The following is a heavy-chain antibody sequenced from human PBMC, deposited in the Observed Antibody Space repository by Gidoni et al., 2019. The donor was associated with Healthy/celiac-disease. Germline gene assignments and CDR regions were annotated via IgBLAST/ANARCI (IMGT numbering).Heavy chain of an antibody. CDR1: GYSFTSYW. CDR3: ARESITGYCSGGSCTDAFDI. D-gene: IGHD2-15*01. V-gene: IGHV5-51*01. Sequence: EVQLVQSGAEVTKPGEPLKISCKGSGYSFTSYWIGWVRQMPGKGLEWMGIIYPGDSDTRYSPSFQGQVTISADKSISTAYLQWSSLKASDTAMYYCARESITGYCSGGSCTDAFDIWGQGTMVTVSS. CDR2: IYPGDSDT. J-gene: IGHJ3*02.